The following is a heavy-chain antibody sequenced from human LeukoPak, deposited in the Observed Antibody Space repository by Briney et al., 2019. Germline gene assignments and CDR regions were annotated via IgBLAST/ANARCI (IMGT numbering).Heavy chain of an antibody. CDR2: ISSSGRTI. V-gene: IGHV3-48*01. J-gene: IGHJ4*02. D-gene: IGHD4-17*01. Sequence: GGSLRLSCAASGFTFSSYSMTWVRQAPGKGLEWVSYISSSGRTIYYADSVRGRFTISRDNAKNSLYLQMSSLRAEDTAVYYCARDLYGDYVVDYWGQGTLVTVSS. CDR3: ARDLYGDYVVDY. CDR1: GFTFSSYS.